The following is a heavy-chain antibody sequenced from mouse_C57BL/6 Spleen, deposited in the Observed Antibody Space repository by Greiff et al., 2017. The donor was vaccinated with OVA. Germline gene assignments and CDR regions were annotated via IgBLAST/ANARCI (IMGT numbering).Heavy chain of an antibody. Sequence: QVQLQQSGAELARPGASVKLSCKASGYTFTSYGISWVKQRTGQGLEWIGEIYPRSGNTYYNEKFKGKATFSVDRSSSTVYMVLNSLTSEDPAVYYCGRGDYDDYAMDYWGQGTSVTVSS. CDR3: GRGDYDDYAMDY. CDR1: GYTFTSYG. CDR2: IYPRSGNT. V-gene: IGHV1-81*01. J-gene: IGHJ4*01. D-gene: IGHD2-4*01.